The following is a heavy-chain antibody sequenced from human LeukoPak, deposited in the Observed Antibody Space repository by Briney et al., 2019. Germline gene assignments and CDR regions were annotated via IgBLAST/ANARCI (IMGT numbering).Heavy chain of an antibody. CDR2: ITGGGGTT. CDR3: AKGQMGSGSYLRFDY. D-gene: IGHD3-10*01. CDR1: GFTFSSYA. J-gene: IGHJ4*02. V-gene: IGHV3-23*01. Sequence: GSLRLSCAASGFTFSSYAMSWVRQAPGKGLEWVSTITGGGGTTYYADSVKGRFTISRDNSKNTLYLQMNSLRVEDTAVYYCAKGQMGSGSYLRFDYWGQGSLVTVSS.